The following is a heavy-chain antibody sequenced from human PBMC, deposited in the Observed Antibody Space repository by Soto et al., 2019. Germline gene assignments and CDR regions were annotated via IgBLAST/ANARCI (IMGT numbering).Heavy chain of an antibody. CDR1: GGTFSSYA. CDR2: IIPIFGTA. CDR3: ARDRMATMGYFDY. J-gene: IGHJ4*02. V-gene: IGHV1-69*05. Sequence: SVKVSCKASGGTFSSYAISWVRQAPGQGLEWMGGIIPIFGTANYAQKFQGRVTITRDTSASTAYMELSSLRSEDTAVYYCARDRMATMGYFDYWGQGTLVTVSS. D-gene: IGHD5-12*01.